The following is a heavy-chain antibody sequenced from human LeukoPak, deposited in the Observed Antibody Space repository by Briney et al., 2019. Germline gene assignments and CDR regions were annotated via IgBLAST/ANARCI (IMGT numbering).Heavy chain of an antibody. V-gene: IGHV1-18*04. CDR2: ISAYNGNT. Sequence: GASVKVSCKASGYTFTSYGISWVRQAPGQGLEWMGWISAYNGNTNYAQKLQGSVTMTTDTSTSTAYMELRSLRSDDTAVYYCARDKGSMTTVTNFDYWGQGTLVTVSS. CDR3: ARDKGSMTTVTNFDY. D-gene: IGHD4-17*01. J-gene: IGHJ4*02. CDR1: GYTFTSYG.